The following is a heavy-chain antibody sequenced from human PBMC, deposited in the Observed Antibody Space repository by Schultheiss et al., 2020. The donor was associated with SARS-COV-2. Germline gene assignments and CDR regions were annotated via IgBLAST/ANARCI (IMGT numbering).Heavy chain of an antibody. J-gene: IGHJ6*02. D-gene: IGHD5-18*01. CDR1: GYTFTSYG. Sequence: ASVKVSCKASGYTFTSYGISWVRQAPGQGLEWMGWISAYNGNTNYAQKLQGRVTMTTDTSTSTAYMELRSLRSDDTAVYYCASHSPRYSYGKYYYYYYGMDVWGQGTTVTVSS. CDR2: ISAYNGNT. V-gene: IGHV1-18*01. CDR3: ASHSPRYSYGKYYYYYYGMDV.